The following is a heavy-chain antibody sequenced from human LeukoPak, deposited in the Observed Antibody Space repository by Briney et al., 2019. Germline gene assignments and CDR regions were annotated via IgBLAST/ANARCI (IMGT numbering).Heavy chain of an antibody. CDR1: GFTFSSYE. J-gene: IGHJ3*02. Sequence: GGSLRLSCAASGFTFSSYEMNWVRQAPGKGLEWVSYISSSGSTIYYADSVKGRFTISRDNAKNSLYLQMNSLRAEDTAVYYCARQNEVHDAFDIWGQGTMVTVSS. CDR3: ARQNEVHDAFDI. V-gene: IGHV3-48*03. CDR2: ISSSGSTI.